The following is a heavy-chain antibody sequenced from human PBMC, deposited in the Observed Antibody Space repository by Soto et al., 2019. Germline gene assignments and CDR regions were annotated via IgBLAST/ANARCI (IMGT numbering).Heavy chain of an antibody. J-gene: IGHJ3*02. D-gene: IGHD3-9*01. CDR3: ARAEGYYNLLTGYYNPSGAFDI. V-gene: IGHV4-59*01. CDR1: GGSISSYY. Sequence: SETLSLTCTVSGGSISSYYWSWIRQPPGKGLEWIGYIYNNGSTNYNPSLKSRVTMSVDTSKNQFSLRLSSVTAADSAVYYCARAEGYYNLLTGYYNPSGAFDIWGQGTKVTVSS. CDR2: IYNNGST.